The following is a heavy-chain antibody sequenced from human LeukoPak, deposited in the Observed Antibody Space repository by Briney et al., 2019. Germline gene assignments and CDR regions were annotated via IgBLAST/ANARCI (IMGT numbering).Heavy chain of an antibody. Sequence: ASVKVSCKASGYTFTGHYMHWVRQAPGQGLEWMGWINPNSGGTNYAQKFQGRVTMTRDASISTAYMELSRLRSDDTAVYYCARDSYYGDSRSLHFDYWGQGTLVTISS. J-gene: IGHJ4*02. CDR3: ARDSYYGDSRSLHFDY. CDR2: INPNSGGT. V-gene: IGHV1-2*02. CDR1: GYTFTGHY. D-gene: IGHD4-17*01.